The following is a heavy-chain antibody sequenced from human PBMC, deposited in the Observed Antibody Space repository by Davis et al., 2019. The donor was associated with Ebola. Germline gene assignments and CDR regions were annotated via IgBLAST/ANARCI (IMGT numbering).Heavy chain of an antibody. J-gene: IGHJ5*02. V-gene: IGHV1-3*01. CDR3: ARDSAGTIYSNSFDP. CDR2: INAGNGNT. Sequence: ASVKVSCKASGYTFTSYAMHWVRQAPGQRLEWMGWINAGNGNTKYSQKFQGRVTTTSDTTSNTVSMELSRLQSEDTAVYYCARDSAGTIYSNSFDPWGQGTLVTVSS. CDR1: GYTFTSYA. D-gene: IGHD1-7*01.